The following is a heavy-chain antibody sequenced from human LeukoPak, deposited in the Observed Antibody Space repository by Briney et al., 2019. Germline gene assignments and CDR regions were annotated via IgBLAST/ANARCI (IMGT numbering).Heavy chain of an antibody. Sequence: ASVKVSCKASGGAFSSYGISWVRQAPGQGLEWMGGIIPIFGTANYAQKFQGRVTITADESTNTVYMELSSLRSEDTAVYYCARDPSGYVSNWFDPWGQGTLVTVSS. D-gene: IGHD5-12*01. J-gene: IGHJ5*02. V-gene: IGHV1-69*13. CDR2: IIPIFGTA. CDR3: ARDPSGYVSNWFDP. CDR1: GGAFSSYG.